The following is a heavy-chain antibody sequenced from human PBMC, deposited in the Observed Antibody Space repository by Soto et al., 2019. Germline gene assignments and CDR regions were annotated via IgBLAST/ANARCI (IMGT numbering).Heavy chain of an antibody. J-gene: IGHJ6*02. D-gene: IGHD4-17*01. V-gene: IGHV1-69*13. CDR3: ASNVGDYGGNNYYYYYGMDV. CDR2: IIPIFGTA. CDR1: GGTFSSYA. Sequence: SVKVSFKASGGTFSSYAISWVRQAPGQGLEWMGGIIPIFGTANYAQKFQGRVTITADESTSTAYMELSSLRSEDTAVYYCASNVGDYGGNNYYYYYGMDVWGQGTTVTVSS.